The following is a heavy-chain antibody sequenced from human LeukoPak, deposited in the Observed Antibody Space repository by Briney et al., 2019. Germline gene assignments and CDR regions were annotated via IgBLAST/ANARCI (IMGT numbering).Heavy chain of an antibody. Sequence: GGSLRLSCAASGFTFSSYAMHWVRQAPGKGLEWVAVIWYDGRNKHYADSVKGRFTISRDNSKNTLYLQMNSLRAEDTAVYYCVRVVTASNTDPAFDIWGQGTMVTVSS. J-gene: IGHJ3*02. D-gene: IGHD2-21*02. V-gene: IGHV3-33*08. CDR2: IWYDGRNK. CDR3: VRVVTASNTDPAFDI. CDR1: GFTFSSYA.